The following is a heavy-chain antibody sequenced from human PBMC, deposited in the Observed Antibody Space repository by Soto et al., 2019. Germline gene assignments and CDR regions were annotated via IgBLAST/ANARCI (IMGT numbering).Heavy chain of an antibody. CDR3: AREAVVVAATGYYYYYGMDV. CDR1: GYTFTGYY. V-gene: IGHV1-2*04. CDR2: INPNSGGT. D-gene: IGHD2-15*01. Sequence: GASVKVSCKASGYTFTGYYMHWVRQAPGQGLEWMGWINPNSGGTNYAQKFQGWVTMTRDTSISTAYMELSRLRSDDTAVYYCAREAVVVAATGYYYYYGMDVWGQGTTVTVS. J-gene: IGHJ6*02.